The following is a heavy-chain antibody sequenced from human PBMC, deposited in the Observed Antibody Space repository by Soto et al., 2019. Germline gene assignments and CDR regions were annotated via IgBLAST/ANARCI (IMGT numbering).Heavy chain of an antibody. CDR1: GFTFSSYG. J-gene: IGHJ4*02. CDR3: AKDSGRGSADYYFDY. V-gene: IGHV3-30*18. Sequence: QVQLVESGGGVVQPGRSLRLSCAASGFTFSSYGMHWVRQAPGKGLEWVAVISSDGRNKYHADSVKGRFTISRDNSKNPLYLQMNSLRVEDMAVYYCAKDSGRGSADYYFDYWGQGTLVTVSS. CDR2: ISSDGRNK. D-gene: IGHD3-10*01.